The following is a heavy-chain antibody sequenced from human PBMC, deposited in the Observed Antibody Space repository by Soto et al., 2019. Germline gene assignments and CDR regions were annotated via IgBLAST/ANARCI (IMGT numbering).Heavy chain of an antibody. Sequence: GGSLRLSCAASGFTFSSYSMNWVRQAPGKGLEWVSYISSSSSTIYYADSVKGRFTISRDNAKNSLYLQMNSLRDEDTAVYYCARPSSSSWYSGSWFDPWGQGTLVTVSS. CDR3: ARPSSSSWYSGSWFDP. J-gene: IGHJ5*02. V-gene: IGHV3-48*02. CDR1: GFTFSSYS. CDR2: ISSSSSTI. D-gene: IGHD6-13*01.